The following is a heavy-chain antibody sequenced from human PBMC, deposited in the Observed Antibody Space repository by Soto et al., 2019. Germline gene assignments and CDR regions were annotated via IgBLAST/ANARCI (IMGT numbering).Heavy chain of an antibody. CDR1: GGSFSTYS. J-gene: IGHJ4*02. CDR2: ILPILDVA. Sequence: QVQLVQSGAEVRKPGSSVKVSCKASGGSFSTYSINWVRQAPGQGLEWMGRILPILDVANYAQKFQGRVTITADKSTGTAYMEWNTLRSQDTAVYYCVAGDNSRLDYWGQGTLVTVSS. V-gene: IGHV1-69*02. CDR3: VAGDNSRLDY.